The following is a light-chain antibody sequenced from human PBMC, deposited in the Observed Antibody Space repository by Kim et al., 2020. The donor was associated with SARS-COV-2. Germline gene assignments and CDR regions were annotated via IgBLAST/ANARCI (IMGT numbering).Light chain of an antibody. Sequence: SASVGDKVTNTCRASQSISGGVAWYQQKPGKAPKLLIYDASSLESGVPSMFSGSGSGTDFTLIVSSLQPDDFATYYCQQYSNRWTFGQGTKVDIK. CDR2: DAS. V-gene: IGKV1-5*01. J-gene: IGKJ1*01. CDR3: QQYSNRWT. CDR1: QSISGG.